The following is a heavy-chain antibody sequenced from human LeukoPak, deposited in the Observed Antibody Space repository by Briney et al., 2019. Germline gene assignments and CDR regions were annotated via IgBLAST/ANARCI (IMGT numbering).Heavy chain of an antibody. CDR2: ISCSGGST. CDR3: AKGGYCSSTSCYTGDYFDY. Sequence: AGTLRLSCAASGFTFSSYAMSWVRQAPGIGLEWVSAISCSGGSTYYADSVKGRFTISRDNSKNTLYLQMNSLRAEDTAVYYCAKGGYCSSTSCYTGDYFDYWGQGTLVTVSS. CDR1: GFTFSSYA. J-gene: IGHJ4*02. D-gene: IGHD2-2*02. V-gene: IGHV3-23*01.